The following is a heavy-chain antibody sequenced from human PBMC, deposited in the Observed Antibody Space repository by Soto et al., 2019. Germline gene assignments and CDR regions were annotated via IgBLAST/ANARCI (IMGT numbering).Heavy chain of an antibody. Sequence: GESLKISCAASGFTFSSYGMHWVRQAPGKGLEWVAVIWYDGSNKYYADSVKGRFTISRDNSKNTLYLQMNSLRAEDTAVYYCARVGKGSGWYYFDYWGQGTLVTVSS. D-gene: IGHD6-19*01. V-gene: IGHV3-33*01. CDR2: IWYDGSNK. J-gene: IGHJ4*02. CDR3: ARVGKGSGWYYFDY. CDR1: GFTFSSYG.